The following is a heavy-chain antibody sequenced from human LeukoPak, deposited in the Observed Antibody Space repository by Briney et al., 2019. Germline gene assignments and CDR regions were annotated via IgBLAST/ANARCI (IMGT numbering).Heavy chain of an antibody. CDR3: ARQWLVSPLFDY. V-gene: IGHV4-34*01. CDR1: GGSLSGYY. Sequence: SETLSLTCAVYGGSLSGYYWSWIRQPPGKGLEWIGEINHSGSTNYNPSLKSRVTISVDTSKNQLSLKLSSMTAADTAVCYCARQWLVSPLFDYWGQGTLVTVSS. J-gene: IGHJ4*02. CDR2: INHSGST. D-gene: IGHD6-19*01.